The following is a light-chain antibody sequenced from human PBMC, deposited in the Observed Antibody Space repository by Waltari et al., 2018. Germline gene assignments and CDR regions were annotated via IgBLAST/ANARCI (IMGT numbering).Light chain of an antibody. CDR3: SSYTSSSTRV. V-gene: IGLV2-14*01. J-gene: IGLJ3*02. CDR2: DVS. CDR1: SSDVGGYNY. Sequence: QSALTQPASVSGSPGQSITISCTGTSSDVGGYNYVSWYQQHPGKAPKLMIYDVSKGPSGVSNRFSGSKSGNTASLTISGPQAEDEADYYCSSYTSSSTRVFGGGTKLTVL.